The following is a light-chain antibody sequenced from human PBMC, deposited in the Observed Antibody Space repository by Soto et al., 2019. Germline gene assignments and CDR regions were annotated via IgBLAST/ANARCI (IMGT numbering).Light chain of an antibody. CDR1: QGIANS. V-gene: IGKV1-27*01. Sequence: DIQMTQSPSSLSASLGDRVAITCRASQGIANSLAWYQQKPGKVPKLLIYAASTLHSGVPSRFSGSGSGTDFTLTISSLQPEDVATYYCQKYNSAPWTFGQGTNVEI. J-gene: IGKJ1*01. CDR2: AAS. CDR3: QKYNSAPWT.